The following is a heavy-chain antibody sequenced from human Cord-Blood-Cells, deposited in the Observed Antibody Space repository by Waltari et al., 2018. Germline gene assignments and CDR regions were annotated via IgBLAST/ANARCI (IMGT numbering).Heavy chain of an antibody. J-gene: IGHJ4*02. CDR2: ISSSSSYI. Sequence: EVQLVESGGGLVKPGGSLRLSCAASGFTFSSYSTNWVRQAPGKVLEWVSSISSSSSYIYYADSVKGRFTISRDNAKNSLYLQMNSLRAEDTAVYYCARAGVHSSSYFDYWGQGTLVTVSS. V-gene: IGHV3-21*01. D-gene: IGHD6-6*01. CDR1: GFTFSSYS. CDR3: ARAGVHSSSYFDY.